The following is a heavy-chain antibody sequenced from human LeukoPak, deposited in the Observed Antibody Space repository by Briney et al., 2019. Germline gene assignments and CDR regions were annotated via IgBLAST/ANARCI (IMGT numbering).Heavy chain of an antibody. J-gene: IGHJ4*02. D-gene: IGHD6-19*01. CDR3: TAQGGWYIDY. CDR1: GGSISSSIR. V-gene: IGHV4-4*02. Sequence: PSGTLSLTCGVSGGSISSSIRWSWVRQPPGKGLEWIGEIHHEGSTKYSPSLKSRVTISVDKSKNQFSLKLNSMTAAGTAVYYCTAQGGWYIDYWGQGTLVTVSS. CDR2: IHHEGST.